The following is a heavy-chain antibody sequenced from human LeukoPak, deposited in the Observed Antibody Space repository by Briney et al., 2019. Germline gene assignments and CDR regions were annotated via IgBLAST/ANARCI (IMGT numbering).Heavy chain of an antibody. Sequence: MSSETLSLTCTVSGGSISSYYWSWIRQPPGKGLEWIGDIYYSGSTNYNPSLKSRVTISVDTSKNQFSLKLSSVTAADTAVYYCARGGTYYYDSSGYYWNYWGHGTLVTVSS. D-gene: IGHD3-22*01. J-gene: IGHJ4*01. CDR3: ARGGTYYYDSSGYYWNY. V-gene: IGHV4-59*01. CDR2: IYYSGST. CDR1: GGSISSYY.